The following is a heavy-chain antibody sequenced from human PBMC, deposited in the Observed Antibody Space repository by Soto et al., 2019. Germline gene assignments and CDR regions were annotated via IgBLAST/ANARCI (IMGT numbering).Heavy chain of an antibody. CDR3: ALAQGSSLRGNNWFDP. D-gene: IGHD6-6*01. J-gene: IGHJ5*02. CDR1: GFTFSSYG. V-gene: IGHV3-33*01. Sequence: QVQLVESGGGVVQPGRSLRLSCAASGFTFSSYGMHWVRQAPGKGLEWVAVIWYDGSNKYYADSVKGRFTISRDNSKNTLYLQMNSLRAEDTAVYYCALAQGSSLRGNNWFDPWGKGTLVTVSS. CDR2: IWYDGSNK.